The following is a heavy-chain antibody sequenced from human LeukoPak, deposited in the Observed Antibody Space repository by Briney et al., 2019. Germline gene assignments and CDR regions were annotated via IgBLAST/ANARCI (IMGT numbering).Heavy chain of an antibody. CDR1: GSTFSSYA. Sequence: PGGSLRLSCAASGSTFSSYAMHWVHQAPGKGLEWVAVISYDGSNKYYADSVKGRFTISRDNSKNTLYLQMNSLRAEDTAVYYCARADCSSTSCYTVDYWGQGTLVTVSS. D-gene: IGHD2-2*02. CDR3: ARADCSSTSCYTVDY. J-gene: IGHJ4*02. V-gene: IGHV3-30*01. CDR2: ISYDGSNK.